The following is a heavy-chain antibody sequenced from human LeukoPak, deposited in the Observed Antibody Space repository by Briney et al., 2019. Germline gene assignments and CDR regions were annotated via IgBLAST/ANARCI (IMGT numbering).Heavy chain of an antibody. CDR1: GFTFSDYA. V-gene: IGHV3-23*01. CDR3: ATDREGDPSAYYLV. Sequence: GGSLRLSCAATGFTFSDYAMSWVRQAPGKGLEWVSTISDNGGGTYYADSVKGRFTISRDNSKNTLFLQMNSLRAEDSAVYYCATDREGDPSAYYLVGGQGTLITVSS. D-gene: IGHD3-22*01. J-gene: IGHJ4*02. CDR2: ISDNGGGT.